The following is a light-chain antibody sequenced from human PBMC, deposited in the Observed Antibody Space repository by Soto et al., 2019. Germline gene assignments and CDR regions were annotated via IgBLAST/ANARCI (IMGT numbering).Light chain of an antibody. J-gene: IGKJ5*01. V-gene: IGKV1-5*01. CDR3: QQYNSYLIT. CDR2: DAS. Sequence: DIQMTQSPSTLSASVGDRVTITCRASQSISSWLAWYQQKPGKAPKLLIYDASSLESGVPSRFSGSGSGTEFTLTISSLQPDDFATYYCQQYNSYLITFGQGTRLRL. CDR1: QSISSW.